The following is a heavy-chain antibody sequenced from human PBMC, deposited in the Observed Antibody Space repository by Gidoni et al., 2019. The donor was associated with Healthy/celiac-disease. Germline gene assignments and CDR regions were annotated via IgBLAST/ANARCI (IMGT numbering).Heavy chain of an antibody. D-gene: IGHD2-15*01. Sequence: EVQLVESGGGLVKPGGSLGLSCAASGFTFSSYSMNWVRQAPGKGLEWVSSISSSSSYIYYADSVKGRFTISRDNAKNSLYLQMNSLRAEDTAVYYCARDQRYCSGGSCYSWVPDAFDIWGQGTMVTVSS. CDR1: GFTFSSYS. J-gene: IGHJ3*02. CDR3: ARDQRYCSGGSCYSWVPDAFDI. CDR2: ISSSSSYI. V-gene: IGHV3-21*01.